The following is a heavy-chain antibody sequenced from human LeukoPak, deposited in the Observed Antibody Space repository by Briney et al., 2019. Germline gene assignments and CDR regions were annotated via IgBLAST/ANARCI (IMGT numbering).Heavy chain of an antibody. CDR3: ARDGITIVRGVVGY. D-gene: IGHD3-10*01. Sequence: AASVKVSCKASGGTFSSDAISWVRQAPGQGLEWMGGIIPIFGTANYAQKFQGRVTITADESTSTAYMELRSLRSDDTAVYYCARDGITIVRGVVGYWGQGTLVTVSS. CDR1: GGTFSSDA. J-gene: IGHJ4*02. CDR2: IIPIFGTA. V-gene: IGHV1-69*13.